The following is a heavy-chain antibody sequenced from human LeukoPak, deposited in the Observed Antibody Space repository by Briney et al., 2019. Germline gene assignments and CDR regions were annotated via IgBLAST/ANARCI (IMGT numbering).Heavy chain of an antibody. V-gene: IGHV4-59*08. CDR1: GGSTSSLY. CDR3: ARHRAYSSSSPFDY. D-gene: IGHD6-6*01. Sequence: KSSETLSLTCSVSGGSTSSLYWSWIRQPPGKGLEWIGYIYYTGSTNYNPSLKSRVTMFVDMSKNLFSLRLSSVTAADTAVYYCARHRAYSSSSPFDYWGQGTLVTVSS. CDR2: IYYTGST. J-gene: IGHJ4*02.